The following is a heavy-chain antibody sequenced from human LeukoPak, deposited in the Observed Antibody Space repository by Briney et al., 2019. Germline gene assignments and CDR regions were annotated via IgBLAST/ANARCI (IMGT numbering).Heavy chain of an antibody. CDR2: FDPKDSET. Sequence: ASVKVSCKVSGYTLTELSMHWVRQAPGKGLEWMGGFDPKDSETIYAQKFQGRVTMTEDTSTDTAYMELSSLRSEDTAVYYCATSGWVPYYYYGMDVWGQGTTVTVSS. CDR1: GYTLTELS. V-gene: IGHV1-24*01. D-gene: IGHD1-26*01. J-gene: IGHJ6*02. CDR3: ATSGWVPYYYYGMDV.